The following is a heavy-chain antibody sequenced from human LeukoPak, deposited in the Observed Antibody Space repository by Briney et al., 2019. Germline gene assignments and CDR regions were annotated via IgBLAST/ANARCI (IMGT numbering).Heavy chain of an antibody. D-gene: IGHD5-18*01. CDR3: ARGGYTYGLDY. V-gene: IGHV3-48*01. CDR2: ISSLGRTI. CDR1: GFTLTSYS. Sequence: GGSLRLSCAASGFTLTSYSMNWVRQAPGKGLEWVSYISSLGRTIYYAGSVKGRFTISRDSAKNLLSLHMSSLRAEDTAVYFCARGGYTYGLDYWGQGTLVTVSS. J-gene: IGHJ4*02.